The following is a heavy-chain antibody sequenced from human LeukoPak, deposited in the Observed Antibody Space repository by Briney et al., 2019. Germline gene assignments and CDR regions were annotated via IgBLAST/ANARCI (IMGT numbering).Heavy chain of an antibody. D-gene: IGHD6-19*01. V-gene: IGHV4-34*01. CDR2: INHSGST. J-gene: IGHJ4*02. CDR3: ARHRLVDY. Sequence: PSETLSLTCAVYGRSFSGYYWSWIRQPPGKGLEWIGEINHSGSTNYNPSLKSRVTISVDTSKNQFSLKLSSVTAADTAVYYCARHRLVDYWGQGTLLTVSS. CDR1: GRSFSGYY.